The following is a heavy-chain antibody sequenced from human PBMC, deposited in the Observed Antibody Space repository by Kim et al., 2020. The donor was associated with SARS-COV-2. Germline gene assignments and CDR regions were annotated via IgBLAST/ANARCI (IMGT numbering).Heavy chain of an antibody. CDR3: ARRGIQLWLSFFDY. CDR2: INHSGST. CDR1: GGSFSGYY. Sequence: SETLSLTCAVYGGSFSGYYWSWIRQPPGKGLEWIGEINHSGSTNYNPSLKSRVTISVDTSKNQFSLKLSSVTAADTAVYYCARRGIQLWLSFFDYWGQGTLVTVSS. J-gene: IGHJ4*02. D-gene: IGHD5-18*01. V-gene: IGHV4-34*01.